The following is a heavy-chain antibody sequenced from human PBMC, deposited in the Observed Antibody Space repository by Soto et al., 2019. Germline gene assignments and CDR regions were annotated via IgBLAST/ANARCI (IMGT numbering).Heavy chain of an antibody. CDR1: GFSLTTSGMG. Sequence: SGPTLVNPTQTLTLTCTFSGFSLTTSGMGVGWIRQPPGRALEWLALIYWDNDKRYSPSLKSRLTITKDTAKNQVVLTMANMDPVDTATYYCVRSYVLRYFDWLLDDYWGQGTLVTVSS. CDR2: IYWDNDK. J-gene: IGHJ4*02. CDR3: VRSYVLRYFDWLLDDY. V-gene: IGHV2-5*02. D-gene: IGHD3-9*01.